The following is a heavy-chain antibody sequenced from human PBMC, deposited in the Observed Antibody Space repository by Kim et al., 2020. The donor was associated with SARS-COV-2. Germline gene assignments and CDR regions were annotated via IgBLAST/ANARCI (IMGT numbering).Heavy chain of an antibody. D-gene: IGHD6-19*01. V-gene: IGHV4-39*01. CDR3: ARQRVYSSGWYYFDY. J-gene: IGHJ4*02. Sequence: PTLKSRVTISGDTSKSQYSLKLSSVTAADTAVYYCARQRVYSSGWYYFDYWGQGTLVTVSS.